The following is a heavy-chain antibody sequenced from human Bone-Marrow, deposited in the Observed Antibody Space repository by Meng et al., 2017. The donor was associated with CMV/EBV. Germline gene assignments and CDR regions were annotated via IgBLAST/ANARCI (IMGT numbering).Heavy chain of an antibody. Sequence: SETLSLTCTVSGGSISSYYWGWIRQPPGKGLEWIGEINHSGSTNYNPSLKSRVTISVDTSKNQFSLKLSSVTAADTAVYYCARVVSSHDWFDPWGQGTLVTVSS. CDR2: INHSGST. V-gene: IGHV4-34*09. CDR3: ARVVSSHDWFDP. CDR1: GGSISSYY. J-gene: IGHJ5*02.